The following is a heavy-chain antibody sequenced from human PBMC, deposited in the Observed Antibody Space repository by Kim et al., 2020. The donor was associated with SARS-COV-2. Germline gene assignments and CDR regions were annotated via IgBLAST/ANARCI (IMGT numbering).Heavy chain of an antibody. CDR3: ARGIGTGVYYYYGMDV. CDR1: GYTFTSYA. V-gene: IGHV1-3*01. CDR2: INAGNGNT. Sequence: ASVKVSCKASGYTFTSYAMHWVRQAPGQRLEWMGWINAGNGNTKYSQKFQGRVTITRDTSASTAYMELSSLRSEDTAVYYCARGIGTGVYYYYGMDVWGQGTTVTVSS. D-gene: IGHD2-8*01. J-gene: IGHJ6*02.